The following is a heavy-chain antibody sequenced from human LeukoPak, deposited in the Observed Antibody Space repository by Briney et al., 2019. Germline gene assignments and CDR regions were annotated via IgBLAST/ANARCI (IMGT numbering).Heavy chain of an antibody. J-gene: IGHJ6*03. Sequence: PSETLSLTCTVSGGSISSGGYYWSWIRRHPGKGLEWIGYIYYSGSTYYNPSLKSRVTISVDTSKNQFSLKLSSVTAADTAVYYCARVSYYDFWSGYYPYYYYYYMDVWGKGTTVTVSS. V-gene: IGHV4-31*03. D-gene: IGHD3-3*01. CDR2: IYYSGST. CDR3: ARVSYYDFWSGYYPYYYYYYMDV. CDR1: GGSISSGGYY.